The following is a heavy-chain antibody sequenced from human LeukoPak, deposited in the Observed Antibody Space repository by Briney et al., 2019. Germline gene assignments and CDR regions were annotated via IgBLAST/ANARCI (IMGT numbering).Heavy chain of an antibody. CDR3: ARDKVSVIPALDY. Sequence: PGGSLRLSCEASGFTFSNHNMNWVRQAPGKGLEWVSSIDSRSNYIYYADSVKGRFTISRDNAKESLYLQMNSLRAEDTALYFCARDKVSVIPALDYWGQGTLVIVSS. CDR2: IDSRSNYI. D-gene: IGHD2/OR15-2a*01. CDR1: GFTFSNHN. J-gene: IGHJ4*02. V-gene: IGHV3-21*01.